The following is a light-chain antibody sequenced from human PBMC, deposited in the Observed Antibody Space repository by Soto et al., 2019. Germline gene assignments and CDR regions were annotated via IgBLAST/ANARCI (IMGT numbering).Light chain of an antibody. V-gene: IGKV3-11*01. Sequence: EIVLTQSPATLSSFPGDRVTLSCRAGQSIDTYLAWYQQKPGQAPRLLIYDASDRATGIPARFSGSGSGTAFTLTISGLEPEDFALYYCQQRYNWPLTFGGGTKVDIK. CDR3: QQRYNWPLT. CDR2: DAS. CDR1: QSIDTY. J-gene: IGKJ4*01.